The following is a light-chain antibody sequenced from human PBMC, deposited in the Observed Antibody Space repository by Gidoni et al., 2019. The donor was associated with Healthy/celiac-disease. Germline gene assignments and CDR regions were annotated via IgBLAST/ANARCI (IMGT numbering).Light chain of an antibody. CDR1: QSISSW. CDR3: QQYNSYSWT. CDR2: KAS. J-gene: IGKJ1*01. Sequence: DIQMPQSPSTLSASVGDRVTITCRASQSISSWLAWYQQKPGKAPKLLIYKASSLEGGVPSRFSGSGSGTEFTLTISSLQPDDFATYYCQQYNSYSWTFGQGTKVEIK. V-gene: IGKV1-5*03.